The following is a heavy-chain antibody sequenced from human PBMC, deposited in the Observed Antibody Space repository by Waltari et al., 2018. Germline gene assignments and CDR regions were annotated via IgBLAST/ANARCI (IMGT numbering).Heavy chain of an antibody. CDR3: ARRGTGTAKWFDP. CDR2: IDPGDSTT. V-gene: IGHV5-51*01. CDR1: GGTFSSYA. Sequence: VQLVQSGAEVKKPGSSVKVSCKASGGTFSSYAISWVRQMPGKGLEWMGIIDPGDSTTRYSPTVQGKVTISADKSIGTAYLQWRSLKASATAMYYCARRGTGTAKWFDPWGQGTLVTVSS. D-gene: IGHD1-1*01. J-gene: IGHJ5*02.